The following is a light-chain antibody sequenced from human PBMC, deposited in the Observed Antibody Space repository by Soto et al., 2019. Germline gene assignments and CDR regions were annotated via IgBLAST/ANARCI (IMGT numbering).Light chain of an antibody. J-gene: IGKJ1*01. V-gene: IGKV4-1*01. Sequence: DVVMTQSQDSLAVSLGERATLNCKSSQTVLDSSSNKNFLAWYQQKPGQPPKLLIYWASTRVSGVPDRFSGSGSGTDFTLTVSSLQAEDVAVYYCQQYYSTLWTFGQGTKVDIK. CDR2: WAS. CDR3: QQYYSTLWT. CDR1: QTVLDSSSNKNF.